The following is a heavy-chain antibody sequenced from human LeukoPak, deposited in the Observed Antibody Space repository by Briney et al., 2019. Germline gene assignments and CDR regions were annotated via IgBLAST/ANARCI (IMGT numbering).Heavy chain of an antibody. CDR2: IYYSGST. V-gene: IGHV4-39*07. CDR3: ARGGYSTGWSFFDY. D-gene: IGHD6-19*01. CDR1: GGSISSSSYY. Sequence: SETLSLTCTVSGGSISSSSYYWGWIRQPPGKGLEWIGSIYYSGSTYYNPSLKSRVTISVDTSKNQLSLKLSSVTAADTAVYYCARGGYSTGWSFFDYWGQGPLVTVSS. J-gene: IGHJ4*02.